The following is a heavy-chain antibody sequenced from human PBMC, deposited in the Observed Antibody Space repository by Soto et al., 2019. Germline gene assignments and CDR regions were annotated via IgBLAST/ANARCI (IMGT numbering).Heavy chain of an antibody. CDR3: ARSPYGSGSVWFDP. J-gene: IGHJ5*02. CDR1: GGSISSYY. D-gene: IGHD3-10*01. Sequence: SETLSLTCTVSGGSISSYYWSWIRQPPGKGLEWIGYIYYSGSTNYNPSLKSRVTISVDTSKNQFSLKLSSVTAADTAVYYCARSPYGSGSVWFDPWGQGTLVTVSS. V-gene: IGHV4-59*01. CDR2: IYYSGST.